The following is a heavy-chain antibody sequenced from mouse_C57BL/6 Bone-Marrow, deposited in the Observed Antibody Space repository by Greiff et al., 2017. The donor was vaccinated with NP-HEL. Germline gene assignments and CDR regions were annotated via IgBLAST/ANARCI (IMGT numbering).Heavy chain of an antibody. Sequence: EVQRVESGPGLVKPSQSLSLTCSVTGYSITSGYYWNWIRQFPGNKLEWMGYISYDGSNNYNPSLKNRISITRDTSKNQFFLKLNSVTTEDTATYYCANYYGSWFAYWGQGTLVTVSA. V-gene: IGHV3-6*01. J-gene: IGHJ3*01. D-gene: IGHD1-1*01. CDR1: GYSITSGYY. CDR3: ANYYGSWFAY. CDR2: ISYDGSN.